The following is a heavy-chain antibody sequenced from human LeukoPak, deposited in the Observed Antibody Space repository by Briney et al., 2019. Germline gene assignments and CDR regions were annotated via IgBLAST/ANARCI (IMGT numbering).Heavy chain of an antibody. Sequence: PGGSLRLSCAASGFTFSSYSMNWVRQAPGKGLEWISYISSTSSTIYYADSVKGRFTISRDNAKNSLYLQMNGLRAEDTAVYYCAKDRIEYSSSSYYYYYYMDVWGKGTTVTVSS. D-gene: IGHD6-6*01. V-gene: IGHV3-48*01. CDR1: GFTFSSYS. CDR3: AKDRIEYSSSSYYYYYYMDV. CDR2: ISSTSSTI. J-gene: IGHJ6*03.